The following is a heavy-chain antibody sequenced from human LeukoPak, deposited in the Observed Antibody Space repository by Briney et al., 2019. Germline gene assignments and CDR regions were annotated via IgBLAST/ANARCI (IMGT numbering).Heavy chain of an antibody. V-gene: IGHV1-18*01. CDR3: ARDGRYGDYDAVFDY. J-gene: IGHJ4*02. CDR2: VSAYNGNT. Sequence: ASVKVSCKASGYTFTSYGISWVRQAPGQGLEWMGWVSAYNGNTNYAQKLQGRVTMTTDTSTSTAYMELRSLRSDDTAVYYCARDGRYGDYDAVFDYWGQGTLVTVSS. CDR1: GYTFTSYG. D-gene: IGHD4-17*01.